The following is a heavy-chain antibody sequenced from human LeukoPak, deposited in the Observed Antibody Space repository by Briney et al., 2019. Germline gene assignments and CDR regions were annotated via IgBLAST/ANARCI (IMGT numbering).Heavy chain of an antibody. J-gene: IGHJ3*02. CDR2: ISYIGST. V-gene: IGHV4-59*11. Sequence: SETLSPTCAVSGDSFSSQYWTWIRQPPGKGLEWIGYISYIGSTNYNPSLKSRVTISIDTSKSQFSLKLSSVTAADTAVYYCARDLVTVTKGFDIWGQGTMVSVSS. CDR1: GDSFSSQY. D-gene: IGHD4-17*01. CDR3: ARDLVTVTKGFDI.